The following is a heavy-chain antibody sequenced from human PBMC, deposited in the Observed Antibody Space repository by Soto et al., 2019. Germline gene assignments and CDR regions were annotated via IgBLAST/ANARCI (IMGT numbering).Heavy chain of an antibody. Sequence: SETLSLTCTVSGASVTGFYWSWIRQPPGKGLEWIGYVFHSGSSNYSPSLQSRVTMSVDTSKNQISLTLTSLTPADTAVYFCARLYTYGYYHFDHWGQGTLVTVSS. J-gene: IGHJ4*02. V-gene: IGHV4-59*02. D-gene: IGHD3-22*01. CDR1: GASVTGFY. CDR2: VFHSGSS. CDR3: ARLYTYGYYHFDH.